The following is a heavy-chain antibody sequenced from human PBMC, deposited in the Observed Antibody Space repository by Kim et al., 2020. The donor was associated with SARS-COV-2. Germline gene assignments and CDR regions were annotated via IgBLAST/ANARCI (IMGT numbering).Heavy chain of an antibody. CDR1: GFTFSSYE. CDR3: ARDMVRGDGMDV. Sequence: GGSLRLSCAASGFTFSSYEMNWVRQAPGKGLEWVSYISSSGSTIYYADSVKGRFTISRDNAKNSLYLQMNSLRAEDTAVYYCARDMVRGDGMDVWGQGTTVTVSS. V-gene: IGHV3-48*03. CDR2: ISSSGSTI. D-gene: IGHD3-10*01. J-gene: IGHJ6*02.